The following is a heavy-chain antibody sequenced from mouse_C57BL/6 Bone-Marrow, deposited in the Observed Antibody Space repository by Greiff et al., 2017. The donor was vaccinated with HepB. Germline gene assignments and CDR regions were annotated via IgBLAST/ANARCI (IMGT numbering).Heavy chain of an antibody. Sequence: QVQLQQPGAELVKPGASVKMSCKASGYTFTSYWITWVKQRPGQGLEWIGDIYPGSGSTNYNEKFKSKATLTVDTSSSTAYMQLSSLTSEDSAVYYCARSPFTTVVATDWGQGTTLTVSS. CDR2: IYPGSGST. CDR3: ARSPFTTVVATD. V-gene: IGHV1-55*01. D-gene: IGHD1-1*01. CDR1: GYTFTSYW. J-gene: IGHJ2*01.